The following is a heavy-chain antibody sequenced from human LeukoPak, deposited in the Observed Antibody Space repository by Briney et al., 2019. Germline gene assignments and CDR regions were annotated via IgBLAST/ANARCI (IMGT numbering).Heavy chain of an antibody. CDR2: FYYSGST. CDR1: GGSISCYY. CDR3: ARAIYYYDTSGYFD. Sequence: SDTLSLTCTVSGGSISCYYWSWIRHPPGKGLEWIGYFYYSGSTNYTPSLKIRVTISVDTSKNQFSLTLSSVTAADAVVYYCARAIYYYDTSGYFDWGQGTLVTVSS. D-gene: IGHD3-22*01. V-gene: IGHV4-59*07. J-gene: IGHJ4*02.